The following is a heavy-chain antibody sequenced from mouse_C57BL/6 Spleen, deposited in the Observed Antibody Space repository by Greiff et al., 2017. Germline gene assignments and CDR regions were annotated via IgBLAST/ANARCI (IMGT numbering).Heavy chain of an antibody. CDR3: ARGDLYYDYDEGAWFAY. V-gene: IGHV1-55*01. J-gene: IGHJ3*01. CDR1: GYTFTSYW. Sequence: QVQLQQSGAELVKPGASVKMSCKASGYTFTSYWITWVKQRPGQGLEWIGDIYPGSGSTNYNEKFKSKATLTVDTSSSTAYMQLSSLTSEDSAVYYCARGDLYYDYDEGAWFAYWGQGTLVTVSA. D-gene: IGHD2-4*01. CDR2: IYPGSGST.